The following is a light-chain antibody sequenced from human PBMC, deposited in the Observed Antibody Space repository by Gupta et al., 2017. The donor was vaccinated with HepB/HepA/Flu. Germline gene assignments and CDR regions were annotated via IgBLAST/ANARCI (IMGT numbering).Light chain of an antibody. V-gene: IGLV1-47*01. J-gene: IGLJ3*02. CDR1: NSNIGNNY. CDR2: ENG. Sequence: QSVLTQPPPASGTPGQRVTISCSGSNSNIGNNYVYWYQHLPGTAPKLLIYENGRRPSGVPDRFSGSKSGTSASLAISGLRSEDEADYYCVAWDDRLSGPVFGGGTKLTVL. CDR3: VAWDDRLSGPV.